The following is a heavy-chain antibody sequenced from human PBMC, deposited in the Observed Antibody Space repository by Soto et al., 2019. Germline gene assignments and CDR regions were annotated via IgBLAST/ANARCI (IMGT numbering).Heavy chain of an antibody. CDR3: ARDFGYSSSGNWFDT. D-gene: IGHD6-13*01. CDR2: IYYSGST. J-gene: IGHJ5*02. CDR1: GGSISSGGYY. Sequence: SETLSLTCTVSGGSISSGGYYWSWIRQHPGKGLEWIGYIYYSGSTYYNPSLKSRVTISVDTSKNQFSLKLSSVTAADTAVYYCARDFGYSSSGNWFDTWGQGTLVTAPQ. V-gene: IGHV4-31*02.